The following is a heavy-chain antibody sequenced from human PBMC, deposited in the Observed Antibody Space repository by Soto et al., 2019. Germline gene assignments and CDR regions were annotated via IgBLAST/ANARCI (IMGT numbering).Heavy chain of an antibody. CDR1: GYTFTSYY. D-gene: IGHD2-2*01. CDR3: SRDHTAPVVPAASYYYYYYGMDV. Sequence: QVQLVQSGAEVKKPGASVKVSCKASGYTFTSYYMHWVRQAPGQGLEWMGIINPSGGSTSYAQKFKERVPMTRDKSTTTVSMEVRSLRSEDTAVDYCSRDHTAPVVPAASYYYYYYGMDVWGQGTTVTVSS. V-gene: IGHV1-46*01. CDR2: INPSGGST. J-gene: IGHJ6*02.